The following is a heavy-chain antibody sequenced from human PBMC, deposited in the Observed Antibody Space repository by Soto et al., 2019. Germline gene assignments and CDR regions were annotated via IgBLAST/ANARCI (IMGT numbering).Heavy chain of an antibody. V-gene: IGHV1-69*02. D-gene: IGHD3-22*01. CDR1: GGTFSSYT. Sequence: SVKVSCKASGGTFSSYTISWVRQAPGQGLEWMGRIIPILGIANYAQKFQGRVTITADKSTSTAYMELSSLRSEDTAVYYCATSSHYYDSSGYYNWFDPWGQGTLVTVSS. J-gene: IGHJ5*02. CDR3: ATSSHYYDSSGYYNWFDP. CDR2: IIPILGIA.